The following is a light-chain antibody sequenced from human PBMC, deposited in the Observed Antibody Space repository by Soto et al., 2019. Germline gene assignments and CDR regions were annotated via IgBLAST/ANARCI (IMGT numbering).Light chain of an antibody. CDR1: QSVSSSY. Sequence: EIVFTPSPGPLSLSPGERATLSCRARQSVSSSYLAWYQQKPGQAPRLLIYGASSRATGIPDRFSGSGSRTDFILTISRLEPEDFAVYYCQQYGSSPRGTFGQGTRLVIK. CDR2: GAS. J-gene: IGKJ5*01. CDR3: QQYGSSPRGT. V-gene: IGKV3-20*01.